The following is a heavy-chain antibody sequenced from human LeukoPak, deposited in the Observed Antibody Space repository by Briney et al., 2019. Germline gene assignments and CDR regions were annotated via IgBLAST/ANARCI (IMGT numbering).Heavy chain of an antibody. J-gene: IGHJ6*03. CDR1: GYTFTSYD. V-gene: IGHV1-8*01. CDR2: MNPNSGNT. Sequence: ASVKVSCKASGYTFTSYDINWVRQATGQGLEWMGWMNPNSGNTGYAQKFQGRVTMTRNTSISTAYMELSSLRSEDTAVYYCARAPIWNYYYYYMDVWGKGTTVTTSS. D-gene: IGHD2/OR15-2a*01. CDR3: ARAPIWNYYYYYMDV.